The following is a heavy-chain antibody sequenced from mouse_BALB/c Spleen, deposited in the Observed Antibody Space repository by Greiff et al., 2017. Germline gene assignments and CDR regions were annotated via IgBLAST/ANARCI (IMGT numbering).Heavy chain of an antibody. CDR2: ISSGSSTI. CDR3: ARGDSSYRAWFAY. CDR1: GFTFSSFG. Sequence: EVKLVESGGGLVQPGGSRTLSCSASGFTFSSFGMHWVRQAPEKGLEWVAYISSGSSTIYYADTVKGRFTISRDKPKNTLFLQMTSLRSEDTAMYYCARGDSSYRAWFAYWGQGTLVTVSA. J-gene: IGHJ3*01. D-gene: IGHD1-1*01. V-gene: IGHV5-17*02.